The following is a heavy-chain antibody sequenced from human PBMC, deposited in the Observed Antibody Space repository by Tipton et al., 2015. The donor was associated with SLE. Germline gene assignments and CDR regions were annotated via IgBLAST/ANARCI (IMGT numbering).Heavy chain of an antibody. CDR2: ISGRRTDI. CDR3: AREGSDVYYDSSGKRYYFDY. Sequence: GSLRLSCAASGFTFSGYSMHWVRQAPGKGLEWVSSISGRRTDIYYADSLKGRFTISRDNAKNSLYLQVNSLRAEDTAVYYCAREGSDVYYDSSGKRYYFDYWGQGALVTVSS. CDR1: GFTFSGYS. D-gene: IGHD3-22*01. J-gene: IGHJ4*02. V-gene: IGHV3-21*03.